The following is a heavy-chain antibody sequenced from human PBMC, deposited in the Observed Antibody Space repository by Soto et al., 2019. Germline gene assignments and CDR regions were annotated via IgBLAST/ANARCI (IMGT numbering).Heavy chain of an antibody. CDR1: GGAFNGYY. Sequence: QVHLQQWGAGLLKPSQTLSLSCVVDGGAFNGYYWTWIHQPPGKGLEWIGEINHSGSVDYNPSLKSRVAISIDTSKKQFSLTLTSVTAADTAVYYCARAGAALVRGSIGGFDYWGQGSLVTVSS. D-gene: IGHD3-10*01. CDR2: INHSGSV. CDR3: ARAGAALVRGSIGGFDY. V-gene: IGHV4-34*02. J-gene: IGHJ4*02.